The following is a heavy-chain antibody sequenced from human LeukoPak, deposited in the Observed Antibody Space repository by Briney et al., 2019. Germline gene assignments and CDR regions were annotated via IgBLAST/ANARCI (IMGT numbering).Heavy chain of an antibody. CDR2: ISAYNGNT. Sequence: GASVKVSCKASGYTFTSYGISWVRQAPGQGLEWMGWISAYNGNTNYAQKFQGRVTMTRDTSISTAYMELSRLRSDDTAVYYCARSFYDSSGYPSNWFDPWGQGTLVTVSS. V-gene: IGHV1-18*01. J-gene: IGHJ5*02. CDR1: GYTFTSYG. CDR3: ARSFYDSSGYPSNWFDP. D-gene: IGHD3-22*01.